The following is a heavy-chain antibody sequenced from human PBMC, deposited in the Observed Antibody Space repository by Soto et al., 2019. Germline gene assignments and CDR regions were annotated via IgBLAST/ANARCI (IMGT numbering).Heavy chain of an antibody. CDR2: IDPSDSYT. CDR1: GYSFTSYG. V-gene: IGHV5-10-1*01. D-gene: IGHD6-19*01. Sequence: PGESLRISCKGSGYSFTSYGISWVRQMTGKGLEWMGRIDPSDSYTNYSPSFQGHVTISADKSISTAYLQWSSLKASDTAMYYCARHRVSSGWSYGMDVWGQGTTVTVSS. CDR3: ARHRVSSGWSYGMDV. J-gene: IGHJ6*02.